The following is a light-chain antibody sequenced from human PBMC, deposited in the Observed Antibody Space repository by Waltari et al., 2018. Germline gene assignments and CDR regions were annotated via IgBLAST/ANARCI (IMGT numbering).Light chain of an antibody. CDR3: QQYNSYSIT. Sequence: DIQMTQSPSTLSASVGDRVTLTCRASQTISSWLAWYQQQPGKAPRLLIYRASTLESGVPSRFSGSGSGTEFTLTISSLQPDDFATYYCQQYNSYSITFGQGTRLEIK. CDR2: RAS. CDR1: QTISSW. V-gene: IGKV1-5*03. J-gene: IGKJ5*01.